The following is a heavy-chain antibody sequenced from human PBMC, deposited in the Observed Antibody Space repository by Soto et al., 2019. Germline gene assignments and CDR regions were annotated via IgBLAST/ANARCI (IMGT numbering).Heavy chain of an antibody. CDR1: GFTFSGSA. J-gene: IGHJ4*02. V-gene: IGHV3-23*01. CDR2: ISGSGGTT. Sequence: EVQLLESGGGLVQPGGSLRLSCAASGFTFSGSAFTWVRQAPGKGLEWVSSISGSGGTTYYADSVKGRFTISSDNSKNTLFLQMNTLRAEDTAVYYCAGGRDGYYPLGAYWGQGTLVTVSS. D-gene: IGHD1-26*01. CDR3: AGGRDGYYPLGAY.